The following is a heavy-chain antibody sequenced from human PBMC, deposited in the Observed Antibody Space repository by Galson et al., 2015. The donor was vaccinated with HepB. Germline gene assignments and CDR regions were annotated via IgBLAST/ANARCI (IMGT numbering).Heavy chain of an antibody. V-gene: IGHV1-69*13. D-gene: IGHD2-2*01. Sequence: SVKVSCKASGDTFSKFAFSWVRQAPGQGLEWMGGIIPLHSTTSYAQKFKGRVTITADELTSSAYMELRSLRSEDTAVCYCAINRGIEVIPGALEDDWFDPWGQGTLVTVSS. CDR2: IIPLHSTT. J-gene: IGHJ5*02. CDR1: GDTFSKFA. CDR3: AINRGIEVIPGALEDDWFDP.